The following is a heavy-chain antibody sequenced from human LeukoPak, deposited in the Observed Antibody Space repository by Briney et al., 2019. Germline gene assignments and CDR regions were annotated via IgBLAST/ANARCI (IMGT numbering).Heavy chain of an antibody. CDR1: VGTFSSYA. CDR3: ARGGDTAMVILDY. D-gene: IGHD5-18*01. Sequence: ASVNVSCKASVGTFSSYAISWVRQAPGQGLEWMGRIIPILGIANYAQKFQGRVTITADKSTSTAYMELSSLRSEDTAVYYCARGGDTAMVILDYWGQGTLVTVSS. CDR2: IIPILGIA. J-gene: IGHJ4*02. V-gene: IGHV1-69*04.